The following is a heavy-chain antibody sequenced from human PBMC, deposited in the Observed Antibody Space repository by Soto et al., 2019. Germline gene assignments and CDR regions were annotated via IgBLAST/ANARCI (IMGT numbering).Heavy chain of an antibody. Sequence: QVQLQESGPGLVKPSQTLSLTCTVSGGSISSGGYYWSWIRQHPGKGLEWIGYIYYSGSTYYNPSLKSRLTISLDTSKSQFSLKLSSVTAADTAMYYCARLSSGERLNFDYWGQGTLVTVSS. CDR3: ARLSSGERLNFDY. D-gene: IGHD3-10*02. V-gene: IGHV4-31*03. J-gene: IGHJ4*02. CDR2: IYYSGST. CDR1: GGSISSGGYY.